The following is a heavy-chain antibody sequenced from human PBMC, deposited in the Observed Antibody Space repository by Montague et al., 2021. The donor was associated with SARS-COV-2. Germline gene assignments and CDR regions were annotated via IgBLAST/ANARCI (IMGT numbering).Heavy chain of an antibody. Sequence: SETLSLTCTVSGASIRDYYWSWIRQPPGKGLEWIGYIYESGSTKSNPSLTSRLIMSVDTSRNQFSLTLSSVTTADTAVYYCARDRGLSGFYGYDPLYFYGMDVWGQRTTVIVSS. CDR1: GASIRDYY. CDR3: ARDRGLSGFYGYDPLYFYGMDV. V-gene: IGHV4-59*01. D-gene: IGHD5-12*01. CDR2: IYESGST. J-gene: IGHJ6*02.